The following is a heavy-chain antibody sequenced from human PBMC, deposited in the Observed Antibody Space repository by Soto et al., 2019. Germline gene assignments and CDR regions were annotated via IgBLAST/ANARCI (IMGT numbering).Heavy chain of an antibody. V-gene: IGHV4-34*01. D-gene: IGHD3-9*01. CDR1: GGSFSGYY. CDR2: INHSGST. Sequence: SETLSLTCAVYGGSFSGYYWSWIRQPPGKGLEWIGEINHSGSTNYNPSLKSRVTISVDTSKNQFSLKLSSVTAADTAVYYCARGWELRYFDWLFGDYFDYWGQGTLVTVSS. CDR3: ARGWELRYFDWLFGDYFDY. J-gene: IGHJ4*02.